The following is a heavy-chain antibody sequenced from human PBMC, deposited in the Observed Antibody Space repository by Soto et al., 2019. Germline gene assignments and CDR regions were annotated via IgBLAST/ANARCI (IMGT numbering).Heavy chain of an antibody. CDR2: ISYDGSNK. CDR3: AKEFERTIFPFTLGFDY. Sequence: GGSLRLSCAASGFTFSSYGMHWVRQAPGKGLEWVAVISYDGSNKYYADSVKGRFTISRDNSKNTLYLQMNSLRAEDTAVYYCAKEFERTIFPFTLGFDYWGQGTLVTVSS. V-gene: IGHV3-30*18. J-gene: IGHJ4*02. D-gene: IGHD3-3*01. CDR1: GFTFSSYG.